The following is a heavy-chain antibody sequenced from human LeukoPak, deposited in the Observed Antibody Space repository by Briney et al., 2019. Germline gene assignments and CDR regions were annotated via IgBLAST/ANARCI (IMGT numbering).Heavy chain of an antibody. D-gene: IGHD3-16*02. V-gene: IGHV3-33*06. CDR3: AKDYDYVWGNYRRNYFEY. CDR1: GFTFSSYG. J-gene: IGHJ4*02. Sequence: GGSLRLSCAASGFTFSSYGMHWVRQAPGKGLEWVAVIWYDGSNKYYADSVKGRFTISRDNSKNTLYLQMNSLRAEDTAVYYCAKDYDYVWGNYRRNYFEYWGQGTLVTVSS. CDR2: IWYDGSNK.